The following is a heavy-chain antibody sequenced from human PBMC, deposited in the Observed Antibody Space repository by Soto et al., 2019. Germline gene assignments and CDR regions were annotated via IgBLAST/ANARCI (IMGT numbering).Heavy chain of an antibody. D-gene: IGHD4-17*01. Sequence: PGGSLRLSCAASGFTFSSYAMSWVRQAPGKGLEWVSAISGSGGSTYYADSVKGRFTISRDNSKNTLYLQMNSLRAEDTAVYYCANVYGDYLAYYYGMDVWAKGPRSPSP. CDR3: ANVYGDYLAYYYGMDV. CDR2: ISGSGGST. CDR1: GFTFSSYA. J-gene: IGHJ6*02. V-gene: IGHV3-23*01.